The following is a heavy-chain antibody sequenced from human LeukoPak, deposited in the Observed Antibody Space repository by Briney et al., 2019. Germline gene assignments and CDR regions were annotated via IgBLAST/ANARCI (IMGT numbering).Heavy chain of an antibody. J-gene: IGHJ3*02. CDR2: ISSSSSTI. CDR1: GFTFSSYS. D-gene: IGHD6-6*01. Sequence: GGSLRLSCAASGFTFSSYSMNWVRQAPGKGLEWVSYISSSSSTIYYADSVKGRFTISRDNAKNSLYLQMNSLRAEDTAVYYCARDRALYSSSTGAFDIWGQGTMVTVSS. CDR3: ARDRALYSSSTGAFDI. V-gene: IGHV3-48*01.